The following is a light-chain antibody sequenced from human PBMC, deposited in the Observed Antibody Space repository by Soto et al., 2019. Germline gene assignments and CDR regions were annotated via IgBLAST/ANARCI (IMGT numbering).Light chain of an antibody. CDR1: QSVSSSY. Sequence: EIVLTQSPATLSLSPGERATLSCRASQSVSSSYLAWYQQKPGQAPRLLIYDAFSRATGITDRFSASGSGTDFTLTISRLEPEDSAVYYCQQYKTFGQGTKVDI. V-gene: IGKV3-20*01. J-gene: IGKJ1*01. CDR3: QQYKT. CDR2: DAF.